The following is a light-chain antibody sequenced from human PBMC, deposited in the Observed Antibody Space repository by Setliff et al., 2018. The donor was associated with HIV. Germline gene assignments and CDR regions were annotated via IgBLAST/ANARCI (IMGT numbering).Light chain of an antibody. V-gene: IGLV2-23*02. Sequence: QSALAQPAYVSGSPGQSITISCTGGDDNIANYGSVSWYQQHPGEVPKLIIYEVAERPSGISDRFSGSKSGNTASLTISGLQTEDEAHYYCCSYVSGDTWIFGGGTKVTVL. CDR2: EVA. J-gene: IGLJ2*01. CDR1: DDNIANYGS. CDR3: CSYVSGDTWI.